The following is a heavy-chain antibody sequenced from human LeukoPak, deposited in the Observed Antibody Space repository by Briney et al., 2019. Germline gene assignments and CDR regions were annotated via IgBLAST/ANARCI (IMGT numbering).Heavy chain of an antibody. CDR2: TYYRSTWYN. CDR3: ARRLTQYDCFDP. Sequence: SQTLSLTCAISGYSVSSKSDTRNWIRQSPSRSLEWLGRTYYRSTWYNDYAVSVRGRITVNPDTSKNQFSLHLNSVTPEDTAVYYCARRLTQYDCFDPWGQGILVTVSS. J-gene: IGHJ5*02. CDR1: GYSVSSKSDT. V-gene: IGHV6-1*01. D-gene: IGHD2-2*01.